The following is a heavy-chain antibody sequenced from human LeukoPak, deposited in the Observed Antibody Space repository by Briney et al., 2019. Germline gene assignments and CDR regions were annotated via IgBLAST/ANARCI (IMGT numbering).Heavy chain of an antibody. J-gene: IGHJ6*02. CDR3: ARGYCSSTSCYYYYYYYGMDV. CDR2: MNPNSGNT. Sequence: ASVKVSCKDSGYTFTSYDINWVRQATGQGLEWMGWMNPNSGNTGYAQKFQGRVTMTRNTSISTAYMELSSLRSEDTAVYYCARGYCSSTSCYYYYYYYGMDVWGQGTTVTVSS. V-gene: IGHV1-8*01. D-gene: IGHD2-2*01. CDR1: GYTFTSYD.